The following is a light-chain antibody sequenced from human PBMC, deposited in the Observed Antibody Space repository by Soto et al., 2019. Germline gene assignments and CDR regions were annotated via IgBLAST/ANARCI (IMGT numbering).Light chain of an antibody. Sequence: QSALTQPASVSGSPGQSITISCIGTSSDDGGYNYVSWYQQRPGKAPKLMIYDVTNRPSGVSNRFSGSKSGNTASLTISGLQAEDEADYYCSSYTSSSAPVVFGGGTKLTVL. J-gene: IGLJ2*01. CDR1: SSDDGGYNY. CDR2: DVT. V-gene: IGLV2-14*01. CDR3: SSYTSSSAPVV.